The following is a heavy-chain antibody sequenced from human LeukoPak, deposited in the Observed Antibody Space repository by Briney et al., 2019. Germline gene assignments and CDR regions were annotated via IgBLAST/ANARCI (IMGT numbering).Heavy chain of an antibody. Sequence: GASVKVSCKASGYMFTTSYIHWVRQAPGQGLEWMGIINPSGGTTNYAQKFRGRVAVTRDTSTSTVYMDLSSLRSEDTAVYYCARDHQDFYGSGSYADFWGQGTLVTVSS. D-gene: IGHD3-10*01. CDR1: GYMFTTSY. V-gene: IGHV1-46*01. J-gene: IGHJ4*02. CDR2: INPSGGTT. CDR3: ARDHQDFYGSGSYADF.